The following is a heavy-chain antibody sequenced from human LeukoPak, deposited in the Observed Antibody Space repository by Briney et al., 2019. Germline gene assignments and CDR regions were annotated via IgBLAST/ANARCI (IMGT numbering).Heavy chain of an antibody. D-gene: IGHD4-11*01. Sequence: GGSLRLSCAASGFTFSSYAMSWVRQAPGKGLEWVSAISGSGGSTYYADSVKGRFTISRDNAKNSLYLQMNSLRDDDTAVYYCARDRAYSSDYWGQGTLVTVSS. V-gene: IGHV3-23*01. CDR1: GFTFSSYA. CDR2: ISGSGGST. CDR3: ARDRAYSSDY. J-gene: IGHJ4*02.